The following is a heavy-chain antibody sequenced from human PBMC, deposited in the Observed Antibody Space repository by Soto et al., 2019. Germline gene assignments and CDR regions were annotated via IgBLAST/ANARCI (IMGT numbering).Heavy chain of an antibody. V-gene: IGHV1-8*01. J-gene: IGHJ4*02. D-gene: IGHD3-16*01. Sequence: QVQLVQSGAEVKKPGASVKVSCKASGYTFISYDINWVRQATGQGLEWMGWMNPNSGNTGYAQTFQGRVTMTRNTYIRTDYMELSRMRSEDTAVYYCARAWGTRRDYWGQRTLVTVSS. CDR1: GYTFISYD. CDR2: MNPNSGNT. CDR3: ARAWGTRRDY.